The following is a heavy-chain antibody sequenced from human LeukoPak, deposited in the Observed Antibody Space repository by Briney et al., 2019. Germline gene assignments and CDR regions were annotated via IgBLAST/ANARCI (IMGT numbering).Heavy chain of an antibody. Sequence: ASVKVSCKASGYTFTGYYMHWVRQAPGQGLEWMGWINPNSGGTNYAQKFQGRVTMTRDTSISTAYMELSRLRSDDTAVYYCARVVSEWYTAMVYGAFDIWGQGTMVTVSS. CDR1: GYTFTGYY. V-gene: IGHV1-2*02. CDR3: ARVVSEWYTAMVYGAFDI. D-gene: IGHD5-18*01. J-gene: IGHJ3*02. CDR2: INPNSGGT.